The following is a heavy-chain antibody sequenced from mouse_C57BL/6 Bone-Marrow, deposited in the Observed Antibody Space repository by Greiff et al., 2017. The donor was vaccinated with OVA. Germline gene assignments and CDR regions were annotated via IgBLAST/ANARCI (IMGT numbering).Heavy chain of an antibody. V-gene: IGHV1-26*01. CDR2: INPNNGGT. CDR1: GYTFTDYY. D-gene: IGHD2-4*01. CDR3: ARDDFYYAMDY. J-gene: IGHJ4*01. Sequence: EVQLQQSGPELVKPGASVKISCKASGYTFTDYYMNWVKQSPGKSLEWIGDINPNNGGTSYNQKFKGKVTLTVDKSSSTAYMELRSLTSEDSAVYYCARDDFYYAMDYWGQGTSVTVSS.